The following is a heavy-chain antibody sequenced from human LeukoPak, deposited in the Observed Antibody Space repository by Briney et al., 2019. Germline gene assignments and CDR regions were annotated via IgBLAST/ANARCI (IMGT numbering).Heavy chain of an antibody. CDR1: GFTFSSYA. Sequence: GGSLRLSXAASGFTFSSYAMSWVRQAPGKGMEWVSAISGSGVTTYYADSVKGRFTISRDNSKNTLYLQMNSLRAEDTALYYCAKDRDYYLVGFFDYWGQGTLVTVSS. J-gene: IGHJ4*02. CDR2: ISGSGVTT. V-gene: IGHV3-23*01. CDR3: AKDRDYYLVGFFDY. D-gene: IGHD3-10*01.